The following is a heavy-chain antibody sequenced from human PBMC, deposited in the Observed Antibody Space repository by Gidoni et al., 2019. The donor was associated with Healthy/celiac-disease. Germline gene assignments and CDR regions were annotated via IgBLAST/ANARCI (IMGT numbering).Heavy chain of an antibody. J-gene: IGHJ4*02. CDR1: GFTCSSYS. V-gene: IGHV3-21*01. CDR2: ISSSSSYI. CDR3: ARGNGGYYFDY. D-gene: IGHD3-16*01. Sequence: EVQLVEPGGGLVKHRGPLRLPCAASGFTCSSYSLNWARQAPGKGLEWVSSISSSSSYIYSADSVKGRFTISRENAKNSLYLQMNSLRAEDTAVYYCARGNGGYYFDYWGQGTLVTVSS.